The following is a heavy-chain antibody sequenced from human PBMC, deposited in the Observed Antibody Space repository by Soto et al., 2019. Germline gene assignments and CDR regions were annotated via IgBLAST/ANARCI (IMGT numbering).Heavy chain of an antibody. Sequence: QVQLVQSGAEVKKPGASVKVSCKASGYTFTDNSMHWVRQAPGQRPEWVGWINVGNGETKYSQKLQGSVTINSDTSASTAYMELSSLRSEDTAVYYCARDSWITMNAFDLWGQGTLVIVSS. D-gene: IGHD3-22*01. CDR3: ARDSWITMNAFDL. CDR1: GYTFTDNS. V-gene: IGHV1-3*01. CDR2: INVGNGET. J-gene: IGHJ3*01.